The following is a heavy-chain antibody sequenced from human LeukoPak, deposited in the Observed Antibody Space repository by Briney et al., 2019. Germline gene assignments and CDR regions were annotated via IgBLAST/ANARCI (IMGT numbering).Heavy chain of an antibody. Sequence: SETLSLTCTVSGGSISSYYWSWIRQPPGKGLEWIGYIYYSGSTNYNPSLKSRVTISVDTSKNQFSLKLSSVTAADTAVYYCARHAGPAAIDYWGQGTLVTVSS. CDR2: IYYSGST. J-gene: IGHJ4*02. CDR3: ARHAGPAAIDY. D-gene: IGHD2-2*01. CDR1: GGSISSYY. V-gene: IGHV4-59*08.